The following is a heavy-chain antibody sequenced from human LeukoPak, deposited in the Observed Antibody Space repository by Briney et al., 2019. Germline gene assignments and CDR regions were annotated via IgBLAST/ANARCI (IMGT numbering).Heavy chain of an antibody. CDR3: ARVAYYRVTADQITDAFDV. Sequence: GGSLRLSCAASRFTVSSHYMNWVRQAPGKGLQWVSILYSDGTTYYADSVKGRFTISRDNSRSTLYLQMNSQRAEDTAVYFCARVAYYRVTADQITDAFDVWGRGTAVSVSS. V-gene: IGHV3-66*01. CDR1: RFTVSSHY. D-gene: IGHD2-21*02. J-gene: IGHJ3*01. CDR2: LYSDGTT.